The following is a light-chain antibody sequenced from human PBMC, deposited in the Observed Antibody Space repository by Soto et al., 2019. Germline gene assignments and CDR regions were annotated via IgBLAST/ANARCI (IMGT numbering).Light chain of an antibody. J-gene: IGLJ3*02. V-gene: IGLV2-14*01. CDR1: SSDVGGYNY. Sequence: QSALTQPASVSGSPGQSITISCSGTSSDVGGYNYVSWYQQHPGKAPKLIIHEVTNRPLGVSNRFSGSKSGSTASLTISGLQAEDEADYYCSSYTSSSPWVFGGGTKLTGL. CDR3: SSYTSSSPWV. CDR2: EVT.